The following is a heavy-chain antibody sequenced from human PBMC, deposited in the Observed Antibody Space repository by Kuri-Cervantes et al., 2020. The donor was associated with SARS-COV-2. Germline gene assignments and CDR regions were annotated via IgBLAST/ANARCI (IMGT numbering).Heavy chain of an antibody. CDR2: ICPYDSTT. D-gene: IGHD3-16*01. V-gene: IGHV5-51*01. Sequence: KVSCKASGYTFTSYGISWVRQAPGQGLEWMGTICPYDSTTTYGPSFQGQVTISVDKSVDTAYLQWNNLRAADTAIYYCARRFGTNWFDLWGQGTLVTVSS. CDR1: GYTFTSYG. J-gene: IGHJ5*02. CDR3: ARRFGTNWFDL.